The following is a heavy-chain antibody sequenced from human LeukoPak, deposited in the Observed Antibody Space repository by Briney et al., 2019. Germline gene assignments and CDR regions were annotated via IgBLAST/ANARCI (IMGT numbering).Heavy chain of an antibody. CDR2: INSDGSST. Sequence: GGSLRLSCAASGFTFSSYGMSWVRQAPGKGLVWVSRINSDGSSTSYADSVKGRFTISRDNAKNTLYLQMNSLRAEDTAVYYCARDGGFGELVHWGQGTLVTVSS. V-gene: IGHV3-74*01. CDR1: GFTFSSYG. CDR3: ARDGGFGELVH. D-gene: IGHD3-10*01. J-gene: IGHJ4*02.